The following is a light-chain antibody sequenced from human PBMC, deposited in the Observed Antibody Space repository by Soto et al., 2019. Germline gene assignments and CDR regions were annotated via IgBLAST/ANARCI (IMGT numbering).Light chain of an antibody. CDR2: ATS. CDR3: QQSYSTPPIT. J-gene: IGKJ5*01. Sequence: DIQMTQSPYSLSASVGDRVTITCRASQSISSYLNWYQQKPGKAPKLLIYATSSLQSGVPSRFSGSGSGTDFTLTISSLQPEDFATYYCQQSYSTPPITFGQGARLEI. CDR1: QSISSY. V-gene: IGKV1-39*01.